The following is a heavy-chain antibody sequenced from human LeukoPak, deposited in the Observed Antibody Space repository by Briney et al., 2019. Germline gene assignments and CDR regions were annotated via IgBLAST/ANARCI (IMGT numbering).Heavy chain of an antibody. CDR3: ARVSYNWNYLSSFDY. CDR2: IYTSGST. CDR1: GGSISSYY. V-gene: IGHV4-4*07. D-gene: IGHD1-7*01. J-gene: IGHJ4*02. Sequence: SETLSLTCTVSGGSISSYYWSWIRQPAGKGLEWIGRIYTSGSTNYNPSLKSRVTMSVDTSKNQFSLKLSSVTAADTAVYYCARVSYNWNYLSSFDYWGQGTLVTVSS.